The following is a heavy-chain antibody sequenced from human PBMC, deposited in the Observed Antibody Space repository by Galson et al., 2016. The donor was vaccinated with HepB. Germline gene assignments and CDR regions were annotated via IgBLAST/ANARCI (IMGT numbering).Heavy chain of an antibody. V-gene: IGHV4-61*01. Sequence: SETLSLTCLVSGGSVNSANYYWSWIRRPPGKGLEWIGNIYYSGNTNYNPSFRSQVTVSIDTSRNQFSLKLRSVTAADTAVYYCARVFIVIVPGTFDYWGQGSPVTVSS. J-gene: IGHJ4*02. CDR3: ARVFIVIVPGTFDY. CDR1: GGSVNSANYY. D-gene: IGHD1/OR15-1a*01. CDR2: IYYSGNT.